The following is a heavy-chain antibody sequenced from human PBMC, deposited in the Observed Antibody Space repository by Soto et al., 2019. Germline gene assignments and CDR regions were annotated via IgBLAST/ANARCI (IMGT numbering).Heavy chain of an antibody. CDR1: GYSISSGYY. J-gene: IGHJ5*02. D-gene: IGHD5-18*01. CDR3: ARSGTGYSYGHGFDP. V-gene: IGHV4-38-2*01. CDR2: IYHSGST. Sequence: PSETLSLTCAVSGYSISSGYYWGWIRQPPGKGLEWIGSIYHSGSTYYNPSLKSRVTISVDTSKNQFSLKLSSVTAVDTAAYYCARSGTGYSYGHGFDPWGQGTLVTVSS.